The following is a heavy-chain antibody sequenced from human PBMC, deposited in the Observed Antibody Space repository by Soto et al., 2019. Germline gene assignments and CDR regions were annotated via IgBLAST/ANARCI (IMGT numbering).Heavy chain of an antibody. CDR2: INSDGSST. CDR3: ARGHYDFWSGYSLYYYYYGMDV. J-gene: IGHJ6*02. CDR1: GFTFSSYW. Sequence: GGSLRLSCAASGFTFSSYWMHWVRQAPGKGLVWVSRINSDGSSTSYADSVKGRFTISRDNAKNTLYLQMNSLRAEDTAVYYCARGHYDFWSGYSLYYYYYGMDVWA. D-gene: IGHD3-3*01. V-gene: IGHV3-74*01.